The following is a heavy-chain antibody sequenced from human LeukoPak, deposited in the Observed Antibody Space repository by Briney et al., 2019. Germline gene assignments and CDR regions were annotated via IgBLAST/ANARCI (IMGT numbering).Heavy chain of an antibody. CDR3: ARGGSYLSAFDI. D-gene: IGHD1-26*01. CDR1: GFTFSDYS. CDR2: IYSGGST. V-gene: IGHV3-53*01. J-gene: IGHJ3*02. Sequence: GGSLRLSCAASGFTFSDYSMNWVGQAPGKGLEWVSIIYSGGSTFYSDSVKGRFTISRDNSQNTLYLQMNSLRTEDTAVYYCARGGSYLSAFDIWGQGTMVTVSS.